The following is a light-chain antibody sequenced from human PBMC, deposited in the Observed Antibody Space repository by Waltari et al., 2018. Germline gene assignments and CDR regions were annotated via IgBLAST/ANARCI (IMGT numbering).Light chain of an antibody. CDR3: QQYDISPLT. V-gene: IGKV3-20*01. Sequence: EIVLTQSPGTLSLSPGERATLACRASQTVRTTYLAWYQQKPGQAPTLLLYGSSSRATGLPDRFSGSGSGTDFSLTISSLEPEDFAVYYCQQYDISPLTFGGGTKVEIK. J-gene: IGKJ4*01. CDR1: QTVRTTY. CDR2: GSS.